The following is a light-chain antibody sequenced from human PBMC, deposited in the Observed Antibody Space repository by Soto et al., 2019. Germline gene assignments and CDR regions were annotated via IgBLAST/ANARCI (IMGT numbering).Light chain of an antibody. V-gene: IGLV2-8*01. CDR3: SSFAGSNNRYV. CDR2: EVT. J-gene: IGLJ1*01. CDR1: SSDVGGYNF. Sequence: QYALTQPPSASGSPGQSVTISCTGTSSDVGGYNFVSWYLQHPGEAPKLIIYEVTKRPSGVPDRFSGSKSGNTASLTVSGLQTEYEADYYCSSFAGSNNRYVFGTGTKLTVL.